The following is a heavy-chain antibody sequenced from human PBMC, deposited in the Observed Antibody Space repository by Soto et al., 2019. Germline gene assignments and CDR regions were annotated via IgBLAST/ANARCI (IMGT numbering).Heavy chain of an antibody. CDR3: ARDLEGYSSGWYGGDYCDYGMDV. D-gene: IGHD6-19*01. J-gene: IGHJ6*02. Sequence: SVKVSCKASGGTFSSYAISWVRQAPGQGLEWMGGIIPIFGTANYAQKFQGRVTITADESTSTAYMELSSLRSEDTAVYYCARDLEGYSSGWYGGDYCDYGMDVWGQGTTVTVSS. V-gene: IGHV1-69*13. CDR2: IIPIFGTA. CDR1: GGTFSSYA.